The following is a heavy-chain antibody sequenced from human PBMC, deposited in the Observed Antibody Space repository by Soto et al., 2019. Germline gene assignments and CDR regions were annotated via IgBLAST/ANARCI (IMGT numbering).Heavy chain of an antibody. V-gene: IGHV1-69*13. CDR1: GGTFSSYA. Sequence: ASVKVSCKASGGTFSSYAISWVRQAPGQGLEWMGGIIPIFGTADYAQKSQGRVTITADESTGTAYMELSSLRSEDTAVYYCARDGGVYDYSPFDYWGQGTLVT. CDR2: IIPIFGTA. J-gene: IGHJ4*02. CDR3: ARDGGVYDYSPFDY. D-gene: IGHD4-4*01.